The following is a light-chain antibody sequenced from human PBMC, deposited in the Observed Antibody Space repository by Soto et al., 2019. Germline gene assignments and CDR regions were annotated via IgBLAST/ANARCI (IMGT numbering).Light chain of an antibody. CDR2: DVS. J-gene: IGLJ3*02. CDR1: SSDVGGYNY. V-gene: IGLV2-14*03. Sequence: QSALTQPASVSGSPGQSITISCTGTSSDVGGYNYVSWYQHHPGKAPKLMIYDVSNRPSGVSNRFSGSKSGNTASLTISGLQAEDAADYYCSSYTSSWEFGGGTKLTVL. CDR3: SSYTSSWE.